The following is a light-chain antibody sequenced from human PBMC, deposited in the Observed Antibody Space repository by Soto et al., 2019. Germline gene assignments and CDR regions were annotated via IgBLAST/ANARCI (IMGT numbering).Light chain of an antibody. Sequence: QSALTQPASVSGSPGQSITISCTGTSSDVGGYHYVSWFQQHPGKAPKLKIYEVSKRPSGVSNRFSGSKSGYTASLTISELQAEDEADYYCTSFTSSSTWVFGGGTKLTVL. V-gene: IGLV2-14*03. CDR2: EVS. CDR3: TSFTSSSTWV. CDR1: SSDVGGYHY. J-gene: IGLJ3*02.